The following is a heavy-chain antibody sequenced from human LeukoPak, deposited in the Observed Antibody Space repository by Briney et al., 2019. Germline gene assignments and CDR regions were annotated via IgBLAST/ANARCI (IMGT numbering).Heavy chain of an antibody. CDR2: ISAYNGNA. J-gene: IGHJ4*02. D-gene: IGHD3-9*01. V-gene: IGHV1-18*04. CDR1: GYTFTSYG. CDR3: ARGSPGDDILTGYQY. Sequence: GASVKVSCKASGYTFTSYGISWVRQAPGQGLEWMGWISAYNGNANYAQKLQGRVTMTTDTSTSTAYMELRSLRSDDTAVYYCARGSPGDDILTGYQYWGQGTLVTVSS.